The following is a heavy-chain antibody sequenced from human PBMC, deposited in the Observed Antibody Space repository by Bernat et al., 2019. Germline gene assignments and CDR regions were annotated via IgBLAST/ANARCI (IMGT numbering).Heavy chain of an antibody. CDR2: IYSGGST. D-gene: IGHD1-1*01. CDR3: ARDHPGGTGYYYYMDV. J-gene: IGHJ6*03. V-gene: IGHV3-53*01. CDR1: GFTVSSNY. Sequence: EVQLVESGGGLIQPGGSLRLSCAASGFTVSSNYMSWVRQAPGKGLEWVSVIYSGGSTYYADSVKGRFTISRDNSKNTLYLQVNSLRAEDTAVYYCARDHPGGTGYYYYMDVWGKGTTVTVSS.